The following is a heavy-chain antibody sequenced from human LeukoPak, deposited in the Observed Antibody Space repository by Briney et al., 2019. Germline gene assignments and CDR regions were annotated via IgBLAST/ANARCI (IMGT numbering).Heavy chain of an antibody. CDR3: AGNYYGSGSYYSEDRY. J-gene: IGHJ4*02. D-gene: IGHD3-10*01. V-gene: IGHV4-34*01. CDR2: IYHSGST. CDR1: GGSFSGYY. Sequence: SETLSLTCAVYGGSFSGYYWSWIRQPPGKGLEWIGSIYHSGSTYYNPSLKSRVTISVDTSKNQFSLKLSSVTAADTAVYYCAGNYYGSGSYYSEDRYWGQGTLVTVSS.